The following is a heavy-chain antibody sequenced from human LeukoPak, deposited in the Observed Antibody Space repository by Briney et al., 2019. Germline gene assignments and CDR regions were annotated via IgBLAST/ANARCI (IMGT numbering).Heavy chain of an antibody. CDR2: IYYSGST. V-gene: IGHV4-59*01. CDR1: GGSISSYY. D-gene: IGHD4-11*01. Sequence: SETLSLTCTVSGGSISSYYWSWIRQPPGEGLEWIGYIYYSGSTNYNPSLKSRVTISVDTSKNQFSLKLSSVTAADTAVYYCARGVDYTNPLIDYYYYMDVWGKGTTVTVSS. CDR3: ARGVDYTNPLIDYYYYMDV. J-gene: IGHJ6*03.